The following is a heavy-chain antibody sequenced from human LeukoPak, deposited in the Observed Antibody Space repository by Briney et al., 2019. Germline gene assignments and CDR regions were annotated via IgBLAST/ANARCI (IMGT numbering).Heavy chain of an antibody. D-gene: IGHD3-9*01. Sequence: SGGSLRLSCAASGFTFSSYDMHWVRQATGKGLEWVSGIGAAGDTYYPGSVKGRFSISRENAKNSLYLQINSLRAGDTAVYYCARGSLILRYFDWYYDYWGQGTLVTVSS. CDR1: GFTFSSYD. V-gene: IGHV3-13*01. J-gene: IGHJ4*02. CDR3: ARGSLILRYFDWYYDY. CDR2: IGAAGDT.